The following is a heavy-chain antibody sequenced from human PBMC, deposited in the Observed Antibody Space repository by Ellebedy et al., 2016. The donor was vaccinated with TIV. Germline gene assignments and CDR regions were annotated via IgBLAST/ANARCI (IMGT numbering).Heavy chain of an antibody. CDR2: IQKHGGEK. D-gene: IGHD6-13*01. J-gene: IGHJ4*02. Sequence: GESLKISCAASGFAFDDDWMTWVRQAPGKGLEWVANIQKHGGEKYYVDSVKGRFTISRDDPQNSLYLEMSSLTDDDTAVYYCARGGASSSWYWRNWGQGALVTVSS. CDR1: GFAFDDDW. CDR3: ARGGASSSWYWRN. V-gene: IGHV3-7*03.